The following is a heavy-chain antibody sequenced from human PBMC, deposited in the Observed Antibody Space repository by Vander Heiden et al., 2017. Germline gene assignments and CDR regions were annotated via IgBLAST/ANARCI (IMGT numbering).Heavy chain of an antibody. J-gene: IGHJ5*02. CDR3: ARLVGSTFSWFDP. V-gene: IGHV1-2*02. D-gene: IGHD3-3*02. CDR2: INPDSGGT. Sequence: QVHLVQSGAEMTTPAPSVKVSCKASGYTFTGYYSHWVRQAPGQGLEWMGWINPDSGGTKYEQNFQGMVTMTRDTSISTAYMELSRLRFDDTAVYYCARLVGSTFSWFDPGGQGTLVTVSS. CDR1: GYTFTGYY.